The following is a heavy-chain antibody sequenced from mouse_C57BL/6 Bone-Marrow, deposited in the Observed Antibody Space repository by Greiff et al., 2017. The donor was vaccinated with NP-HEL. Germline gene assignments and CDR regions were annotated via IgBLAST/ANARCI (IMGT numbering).Heavy chain of an antibody. D-gene: IGHD1-1*01. CDR3: ARGYYGVRYFDY. J-gene: IGHJ2*01. CDR1: GYTFTSYT. V-gene: IGHV1-4*01. Sequence: QVQLQQSGAELARPGASVKMSCKASGYTFTSYTMHWVKQRPGQGLEWIGYINPSSGYTKYNQKFKAKATLTADKSSSTAYMQLSSLTSEDSAVYYCARGYYGVRYFDYWGQGTTLTVSS. CDR2: INPSSGYT.